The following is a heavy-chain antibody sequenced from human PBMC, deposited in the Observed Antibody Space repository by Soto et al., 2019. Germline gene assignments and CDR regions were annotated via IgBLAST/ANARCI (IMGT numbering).Heavy chain of an antibody. Sequence: ASVKVSCKASGYTFTSYYMHWVRQAPGQGLEWMGIINPSGGSTSYAQKFQGRVTMTRDTSTSTVYMELSSLRSEDTAVYFCARGYYDISGYSGDVFDIWGQGTMVTASS. CDR2: INPSGGST. CDR3: ARGYYDISGYSGDVFDI. D-gene: IGHD3-22*01. CDR1: GYTFTSYY. J-gene: IGHJ3*02. V-gene: IGHV1-46*01.